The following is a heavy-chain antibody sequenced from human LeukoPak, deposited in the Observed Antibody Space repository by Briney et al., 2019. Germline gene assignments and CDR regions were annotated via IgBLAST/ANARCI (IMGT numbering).Heavy chain of an antibody. CDR3: ARDSSGYFHWFDP. Sequence: SGGSLRLSCAASGFTFSSYAMNWVRQAPGKGLEWVSYISSSGSTIYYADSVKGRFTISRDNAKNSLYLQMNSLRAEDTAVYYCARDSSGYFHWFDPWGQGTLVTVSS. V-gene: IGHV3-48*03. J-gene: IGHJ5*02. D-gene: IGHD3-22*01. CDR2: ISSSGSTI. CDR1: GFTFSSYA.